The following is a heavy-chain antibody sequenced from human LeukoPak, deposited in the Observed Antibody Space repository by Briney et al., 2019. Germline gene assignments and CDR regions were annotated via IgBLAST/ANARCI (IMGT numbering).Heavy chain of an antibody. J-gene: IGHJ6*02. V-gene: IGHV4-59*01. D-gene: IGHD6-19*01. CDR2: IYYSGST. Sequence: SETLSLTRTVSGGSISSYYWSWIRQPPGKGLEWIGYIYYSGSTNYNPSLKSRVTISVDTSKNQFSLKLSSVTAADTAVYYCARSAGYSSGWYTYYYYGMDVWGQGTTVTVSS. CDR3: ARSAGYSSGWYTYYYYGMDV. CDR1: GGSISSYY.